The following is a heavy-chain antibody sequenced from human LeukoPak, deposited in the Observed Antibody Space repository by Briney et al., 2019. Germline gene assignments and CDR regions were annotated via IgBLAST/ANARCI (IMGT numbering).Heavy chain of an antibody. V-gene: IGHV3-33*01. CDR2: IWYDGSNK. J-gene: IGHJ6*02. Sequence: GGSLRLSCAASGFTFSNYGMHWVRQAPGKGLEWVAVIWYDGSNKYYGDSVKGRFTISRDNSKNTLYLQMNSLRAEDTAVYYCARDLIQLWFSGYYYGMDVWGQGTTVTVSS. CDR1: GFTFSNYG. D-gene: IGHD5-18*01. CDR3: ARDLIQLWFSGYYYGMDV.